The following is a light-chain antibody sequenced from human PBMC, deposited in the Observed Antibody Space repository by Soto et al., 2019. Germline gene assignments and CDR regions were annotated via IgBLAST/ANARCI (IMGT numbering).Light chain of an antibody. V-gene: IGLV1-51*01. CDR2: DNN. J-gene: IGLJ1*01. Sequence: QSVLTQPPSVSAAPGQKVTISCSGSSSNIGNNFVTWYQQLPGTAPQLLIYDNNKRPSGLPDRFSVSQSGTSATLGITGLQTGDEAVYYCGSWDSSLPYVFGTGTKLTVL. CDR3: GSWDSSLPYV. CDR1: SSNIGNNF.